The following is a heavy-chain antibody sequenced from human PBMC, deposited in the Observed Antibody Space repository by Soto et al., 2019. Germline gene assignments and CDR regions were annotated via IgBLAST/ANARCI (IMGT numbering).Heavy chain of an antibody. CDR2: IIPIFGTA. J-gene: IGHJ5*02. D-gene: IGHD3-10*01. Sequence: QVQLVQSGAEVKKPGSSVKVSCKASGGTFSSYAISWVRQAPGQGLEWMGGIIPIFGTANYAQKFQGRVTITADESTSTADMELSSLRSEDTAVYCCARSGEEVSWFDPWGQGTLVTVSS. V-gene: IGHV1-69*01. CDR1: GGTFSSYA. CDR3: ARSGEEVSWFDP.